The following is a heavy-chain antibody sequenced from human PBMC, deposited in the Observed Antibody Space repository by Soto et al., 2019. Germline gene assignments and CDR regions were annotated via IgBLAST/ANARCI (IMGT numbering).Heavy chain of an antibody. V-gene: IGHV4-4*07. CDR1: GGSISSYY. D-gene: IGHD4-4*01. J-gene: IGHJ4*02. Sequence: QVQLQESGPGLVKPSETLSLTCTVSGGSISSYYWSWIRQPAGKGLEWIGRMHSSGSTNYNPSLKSRVTTSVDTSKNQFSLKMSSVTAADTAVYYCASLPTVSSSAFWGQGILVTVSS. CDR2: MHSSGST. CDR3: ASLPTVSSSAF.